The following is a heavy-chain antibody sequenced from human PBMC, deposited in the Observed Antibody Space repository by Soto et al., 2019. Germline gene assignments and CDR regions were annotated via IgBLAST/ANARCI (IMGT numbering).Heavy chain of an antibody. Sequence: ASVKVSCKTSGYTFIGYYIHWGRQAPGQGLEWVGRINPNSGSTVYAQKFQGRATMTRDMSTSTVLMELSSLRSEDTAIYYCARDKQLGDNYYGMDVWGQGTTVTVSS. J-gene: IGHJ6*02. CDR1: GYTFIGYY. V-gene: IGHV1-2*06. CDR2: INPNSGST. CDR3: ARDKQLGDNYYGMDV. D-gene: IGHD1-1*01.